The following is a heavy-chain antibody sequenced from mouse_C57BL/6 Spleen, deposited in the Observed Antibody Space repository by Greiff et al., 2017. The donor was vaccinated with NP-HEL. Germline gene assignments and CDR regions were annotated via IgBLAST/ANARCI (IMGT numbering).Heavy chain of an antibody. CDR1: GYTFTSYW. CDR2: INPSNGGT. V-gene: IGHV1-53*01. J-gene: IGHJ4*01. CDR3: ARSADGSSPYYAMDY. D-gene: IGHD1-1*01. Sequence: QVQLQQPGTELVKPGASVKLSCKASGYTFTSYWMHWVKQRPGQGLEWIGNINPSNGGTNYNEKFKSKATLTVDKSSSTAYMQLSSLTSEDSAVYYGARSADGSSPYYAMDYWGQGTSVTVSS.